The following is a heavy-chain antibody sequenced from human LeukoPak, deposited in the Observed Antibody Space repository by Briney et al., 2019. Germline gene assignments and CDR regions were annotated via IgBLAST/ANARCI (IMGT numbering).Heavy chain of an antibody. V-gene: IGHV3-48*04. J-gene: IGHJ4*02. D-gene: IGHD3-22*01. CDR3: ARERGKRTYYYDSSGLPLGY. CDR1: GFTFSSYS. CDR2: ISSSSSTI. Sequence: PGGSLRLSCAASGFTFSSYSMNWVRQAPGKGLEWVSYISSSSSTIYYADSVKGRFTISRDNAKNSLYLQMNSLRAEDTAVYYCARERGKRTYYYDSSGLPLGYWGQGTLVTVSS.